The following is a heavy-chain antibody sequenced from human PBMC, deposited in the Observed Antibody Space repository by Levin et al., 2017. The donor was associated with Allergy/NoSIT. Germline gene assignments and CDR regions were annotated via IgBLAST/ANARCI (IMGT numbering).Heavy chain of an antibody. Sequence: PGGSLRLSCKASGYTFTSYGITWVRQAPGQGLEWMGWISGYNGHTNYAPKLQGRVTVTTDTSTSTAYMELRSLRSDDTAVYYCARDNTGATKADSWGQGTLVTVSS. CDR3: ARDNTGATKADS. CDR2: ISGYNGHT. V-gene: IGHV1-18*01. D-gene: IGHD5-12*01. CDR1: GYTFTSYG. J-gene: IGHJ4*02.